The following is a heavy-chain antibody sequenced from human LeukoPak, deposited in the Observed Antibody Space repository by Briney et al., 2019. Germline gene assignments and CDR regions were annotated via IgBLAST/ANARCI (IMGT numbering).Heavy chain of an antibody. J-gene: IGHJ4*02. CDR1: GGSFSGYY. V-gene: IGHV4-34*01. CDR3: ARGYRSSWYQVDY. D-gene: IGHD6-13*01. CDR2: INHSGST. Sequence: MTSETLSLTCAVYGGSFSGYYWSWIRQPPGKGLEWIGEINHSGSTNYNPSLKSRVTISVDTSKNQFSLKLTSVTAADTAVYYCARGYRSSWYQVDYWGQGTLVTVSS.